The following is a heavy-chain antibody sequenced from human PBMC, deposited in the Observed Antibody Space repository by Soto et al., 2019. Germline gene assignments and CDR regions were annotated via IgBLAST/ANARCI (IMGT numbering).Heavy chain of an antibody. V-gene: IGHV1-3*01. D-gene: IGHD1-26*01. J-gene: IGHJ6*02. Sequence: ASVKVSCKASGYTFTSYAMHWVRQAPGQRLEWMGWINAGNGNTKYSQKFQGRVTITRDTSESTAYMELSSLRSEDTAVYYCARIGQWELPGYYYYGMDVWGQGTTVTVSS. CDR2: INAGNGNT. CDR3: ARIGQWELPGYYYYGMDV. CDR1: GYTFTSYA.